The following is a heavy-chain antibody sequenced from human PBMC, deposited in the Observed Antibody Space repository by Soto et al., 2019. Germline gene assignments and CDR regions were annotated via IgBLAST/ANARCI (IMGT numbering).Heavy chain of an antibody. CDR3: ANAHHASDYDCIDI. V-gene: IGHV3-30*18. CDR2: RSYDGSNK. Sequence: PGGSLRLSCAASGFTFSSYGLHCVRQAPGKGLEWLAVRSYDGSNKYYADSVKGRFTISRDNSKNTLYLQMNSLRAEDTAVYYYANAHHASDYDCIDIWGQGTMVTVSS. J-gene: IGHJ6*02. CDR1: GFTFSSYG.